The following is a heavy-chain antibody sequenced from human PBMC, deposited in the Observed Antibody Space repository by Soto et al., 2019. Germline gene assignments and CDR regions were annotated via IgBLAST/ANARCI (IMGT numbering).Heavy chain of an antibody. J-gene: IGHJ6*02. CDR1: GGTFSSYT. Sequence: QVQLVQSGAEVKKPGSSVKVSCKASGGTFSSYTISWVRQAPGQGLEWMGRIIPILGIANSAQKFQGRVKNAADKPTRQAYMVLSSLRAEDKAVYYRARFRGSYGMDAWGQGTTVTVSS. CDR2: IIPILGIA. D-gene: IGHD3-10*01. V-gene: IGHV1-69*02. CDR3: ARFRGSYGMDA.